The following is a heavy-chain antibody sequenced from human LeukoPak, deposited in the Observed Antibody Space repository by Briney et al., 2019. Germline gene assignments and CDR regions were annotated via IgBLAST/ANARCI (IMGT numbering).Heavy chain of an antibody. CDR3: ARPTRYSSGWTGSYYFDY. CDR2: IYHSGST. J-gene: IGHJ4*02. CDR1: GYSISSGYY. Sequence: SETLSLTCTVSGYSISSGYYWGWIRQPPGKGLEWIGSIYHSGSTYYNPSLKSRVTISVDTSKNQFSLKLSSVIAADTAVYYCARPTRYSSGWTGSYYFDYWGQGTLVTVSS. D-gene: IGHD6-19*01. V-gene: IGHV4-38-2*02.